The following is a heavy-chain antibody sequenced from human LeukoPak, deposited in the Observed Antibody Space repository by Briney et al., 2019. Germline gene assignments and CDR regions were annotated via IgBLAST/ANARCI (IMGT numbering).Heavy chain of an antibody. Sequence: GSLRLSCAASGFTFSSHAMSWVRPAPGKGLEWVSAISGSGGSTYYADSVKGRFTISRDNSKNTLYLQMNSLRAEDTAVYYCATLDGSGLTYDAFDIWGQGTMVTVSS. J-gene: IGHJ3*02. D-gene: IGHD3-10*01. CDR1: GFTFSSHA. CDR3: ATLDGSGLTYDAFDI. V-gene: IGHV3-23*01. CDR2: ISGSGGST.